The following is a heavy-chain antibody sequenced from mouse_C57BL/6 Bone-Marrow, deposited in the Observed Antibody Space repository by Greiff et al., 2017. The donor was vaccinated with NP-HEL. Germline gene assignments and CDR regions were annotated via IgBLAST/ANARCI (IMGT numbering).Heavy chain of an antibody. V-gene: IGHV5-6*01. CDR3: ARHGIYYGNFDY. Sequence: EVKLMESGGDLVKPGGSLKLSCAASGFTFSSYGMSWVRQTPDKRLEWVATISSGGSYTYYPDSVKGRFTISRDNAKNTLYLQMSSLKSEDTAMYYCARHGIYYGNFDYWGQGTTLTVSS. D-gene: IGHD2-1*01. CDR2: ISSGGSYT. CDR1: GFTFSSYG. J-gene: IGHJ2*01.